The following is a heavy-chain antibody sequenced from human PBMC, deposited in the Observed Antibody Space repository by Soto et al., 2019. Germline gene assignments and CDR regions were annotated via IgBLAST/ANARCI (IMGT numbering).Heavy chain of an antibody. J-gene: IGHJ4*02. V-gene: IGHV4-59*08. CDR1: GGSINSYY. D-gene: IGHD4-17*01. CDR2: IYYSGST. Sequence: SETLSLTCTVSGGSINSYYWSWIRQPPGKGLEWIGYIYYSGSTNYNPSLKSRVTISVDTSKNQFSLKLSSVTAADTAVYHCARRYGDYFDFWGQGTLVTVSS. CDR3: ARRYGDYFDF.